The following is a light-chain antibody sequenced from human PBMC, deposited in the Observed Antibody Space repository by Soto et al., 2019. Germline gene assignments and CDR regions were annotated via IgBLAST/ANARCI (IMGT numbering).Light chain of an antibody. CDR1: QTIGNY. V-gene: IGKV1-39*01. CDR3: QQSFSAPFT. J-gene: IGKJ3*01. CDR2: AAS. Sequence: DIQMTQSPSSLSASVGDRVTITCRASQTIGNYLNWYQMKPGKAPKLLIYAASTLQAGVPSRFSGSGSGTEFSLTISSLQSEDSATYHCQQSFSAPFTFGPGTRVDLK.